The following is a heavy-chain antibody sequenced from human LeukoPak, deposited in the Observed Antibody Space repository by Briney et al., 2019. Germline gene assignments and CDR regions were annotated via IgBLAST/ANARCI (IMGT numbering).Heavy chain of an antibody. J-gene: IGHJ4*02. CDR1: GFTFSTYA. V-gene: IGHV3-23*01. D-gene: IGHD3-10*01. CDR2: ITGDGRST. CDR3: AKGEGSGTYTPFDY. Sequence: GGSLRLSCAGSGFTFSTYAMSWVRPAPGKGLEWVSGITGDGRSTFYADSVKGRFSISRDNSKNTLYLLMNSLRAEDTAIYYCAKGEGSGTYTPFDYWGQGTLVTVSS.